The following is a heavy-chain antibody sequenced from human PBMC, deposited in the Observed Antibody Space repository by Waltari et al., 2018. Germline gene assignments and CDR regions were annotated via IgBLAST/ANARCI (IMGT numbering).Heavy chain of an antibody. Sequence: QVQLVQSGAEVKKPGASVKVSCKASGYTFTSYAMHWVGHAPGQRLEWMGWSNAGNSNIKDSQEVQVRVTITRDTSASTAYMELSSLRSEDTAVYYCARGVTMVRGDLIYFDYWGQGTLVTVSS. J-gene: IGHJ4*02. CDR3: ARGVTMVRGDLIYFDY. V-gene: IGHV1-3*01. CDR2: SNAGNSNI. CDR1: GYTFTSYA. D-gene: IGHD3-10*01.